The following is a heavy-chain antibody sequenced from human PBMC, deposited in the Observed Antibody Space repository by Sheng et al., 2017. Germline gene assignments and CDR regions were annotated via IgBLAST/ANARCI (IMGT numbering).Heavy chain of an antibody. Sequence: EVQVLEAGGGLVQPGGSLRLSCAASGFTFSSYAMSWVRQAPGKGLEWVSAIRGSGDSTYYADSVKGRFTISRDNSKNTLYLQMNSLRAEDTAVYYCAKDLVQRGFGGVIVDYWGQGTLVTVSS. V-gene: IGHV3-23*01. CDR1: GFTFSSYA. CDR3: AKDLVQRGFGGVIVDY. CDR2: IRGSGDST. D-gene: IGHD3-16*02. J-gene: IGHJ4*02.